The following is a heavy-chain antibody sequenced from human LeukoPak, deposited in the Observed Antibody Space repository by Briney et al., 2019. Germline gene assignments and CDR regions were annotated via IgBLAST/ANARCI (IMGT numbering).Heavy chain of an antibody. D-gene: IGHD3-10*01. CDR2: INRAGSST. V-gene: IGHV3-74*01. CDR1: GFTFSSYW. Sequence: GGTLRLSCAASGFTFSSYWLRWVRQPPGKGLVWVCRINRAGSSTCYAASVKGRFTISGATAKHTLYLLMTSLGADTTAVYRGAIEYYASGTADSFDIRGQGTMVTVSS. CDR3: AIEYYASGTADSFDI. J-gene: IGHJ3*02.